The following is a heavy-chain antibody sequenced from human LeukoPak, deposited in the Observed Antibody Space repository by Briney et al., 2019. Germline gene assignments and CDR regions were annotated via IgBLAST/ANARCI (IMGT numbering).Heavy chain of an antibody. D-gene: IGHD3-3*01. J-gene: IGHJ6*02. CDR1: GFTFSNYA. CDR2: ISSNGGST. CDR3: ARGLRAYYYYSMDA. Sequence: GGSLRLSCAASGFTFSNYAMYWVRQAPGEGLEYVSAISSNGGSTYYADSVKGRFTISRDNSKNTLFLQMGSLRVEDMAVYYCARGLRAYYYYSMDAWGQGTTVTVSS. V-gene: IGHV3-64*02.